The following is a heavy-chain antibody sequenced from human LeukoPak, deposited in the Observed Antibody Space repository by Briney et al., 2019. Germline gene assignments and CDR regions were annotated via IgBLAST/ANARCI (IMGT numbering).Heavy chain of an antibody. J-gene: IGHJ4*02. CDR2: ISSSSNTI. CDR3: ARDGSRLVPAAIVDY. CDR1: GFTFSTYS. Sequence: GGSLRLSCAASGFTFSTYSMNWVRQAPGEGLEWVSYISSSSNTIYYADSVKGRFTISRDNAKKLLYLQMSSLRAEDTAVYFCARDGSRLVPAAIVDYWGQGALVTVSS. D-gene: IGHD2-2*01. V-gene: IGHV3-48*04.